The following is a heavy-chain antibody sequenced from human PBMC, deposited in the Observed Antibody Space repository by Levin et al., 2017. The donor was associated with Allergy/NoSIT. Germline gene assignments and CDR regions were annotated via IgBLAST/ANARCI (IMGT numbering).Heavy chain of an antibody. CDR1: GFTFSSSW. V-gene: IGHV3-7*04. J-gene: IGHJ4*02. D-gene: IGHD6-19*01. Sequence: GESLKISCAASGFTFSSSWMNWFRQAPGKGLEWVGNIKEDGSKTYYVDSVKGRFTISRDNAKNSLYLQMNSLRAEDTAVYYCARDRGWLAHDYWGQGTLVTVSS. CDR2: IKEDGSKT. CDR3: ARDRGWLAHDY.